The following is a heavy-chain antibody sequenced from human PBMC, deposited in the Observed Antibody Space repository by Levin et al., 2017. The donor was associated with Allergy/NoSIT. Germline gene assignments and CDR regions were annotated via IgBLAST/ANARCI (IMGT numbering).Heavy chain of an antibody. V-gene: IGHV1-3*01. CDR2: ISNGNA. Sequence: ASVKVSCKASGYSFTAYALHWVRQAPGQRPEWMGWISNGNAKYSQKFQGRVTITRDTSATTAYMELSSLRSEDTAVYYCAREGAPYYYWYIDVWGKGTTVTISS. J-gene: IGHJ6*03. CDR1: GYSFTAYA. D-gene: IGHD1-26*01. CDR3: AREGAPYYYWYIDV.